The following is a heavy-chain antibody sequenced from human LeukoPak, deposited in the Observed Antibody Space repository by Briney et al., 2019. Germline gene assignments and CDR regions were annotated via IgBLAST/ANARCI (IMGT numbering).Heavy chain of an antibody. CDR2: ISGSGGST. CDR1: GFTFSSYA. CDR3: AKQAIVVVPAAGQEDAFDI. V-gene: IGHV3-23*01. D-gene: IGHD2-2*01. Sequence: AGGSLRLSCAASGFTFSSYAMSWVRQAPGKGLEWVSAISGSGGSTYYADSVKGRFTISRDNSKNTLYLQMNSLRAEDTAVYYCAKQAIVVVPAAGQEDAFDIWGQGTMVTVSS. J-gene: IGHJ3*02.